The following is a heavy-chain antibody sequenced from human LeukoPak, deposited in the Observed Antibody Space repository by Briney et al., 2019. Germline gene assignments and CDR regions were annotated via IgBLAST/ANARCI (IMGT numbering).Heavy chain of an antibody. CDR2: ISGSGGST. CDR1: GFTFSSYA. J-gene: IGHJ4*02. CDR3: AKDTWGSGIYYFDF. V-gene: IGHV3-23*01. D-gene: IGHD3-10*01. Sequence: GGSLRLSCAASGFTFSSYAMSWFRQAPGKGLEWVSAISGSGGSTYYADSVKGRFTISRDNSKNTLYLQMNSLRAEDTAVYYCAKDTWGSGIYYFDFWGQGTLVTVSS.